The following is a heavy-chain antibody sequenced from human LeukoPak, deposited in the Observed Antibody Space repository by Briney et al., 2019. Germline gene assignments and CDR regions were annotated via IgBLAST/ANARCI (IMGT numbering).Heavy chain of an antibody. J-gene: IGHJ4*02. Sequence: PGGSLRLSCAASGFTFRTYWMSWVRQAPGKGLEWVANIKQDGSEKYYVDSVKGRFTISRGNAKNSLYLQMNSLRAEDTAVYYCARDLQGYSSGWYRGDYWGQGTLVTVSS. CDR2: IKQDGSEK. D-gene: IGHD6-19*01. CDR1: GFTFRTYW. CDR3: ARDLQGYSSGWYRGDY. V-gene: IGHV3-7*01.